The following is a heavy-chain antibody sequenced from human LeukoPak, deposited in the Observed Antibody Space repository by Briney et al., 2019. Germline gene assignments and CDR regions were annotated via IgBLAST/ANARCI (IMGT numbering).Heavy chain of an antibody. J-gene: IGHJ4*02. CDR1: GYTFTSYG. D-gene: IGHD2-15*01. V-gene: IGHV1-18*01. CDR2: ISAYNGNT. CDR3: ARAQTPPPYCSGGSCYTLGPYYFDY. Sequence: ASVKVSCKASGYTFTSYGISWVRQAPGQGLEWMGRISAYNGNTNYAQKLQGRVTMTTDTSTSTAYMELRSLRSDDTAVYYCARAQTPPPYCSGGSCYTLGPYYFDYWGQGTLVTVSS.